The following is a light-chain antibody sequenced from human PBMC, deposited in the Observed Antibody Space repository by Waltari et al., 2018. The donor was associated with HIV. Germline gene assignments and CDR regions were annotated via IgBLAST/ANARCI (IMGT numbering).Light chain of an antibody. V-gene: IGLV3-25*03. J-gene: IGLJ2*01. CDR1: AMPTQY. CDR2: KDT. Sequence: YELTQPPSVSVSPGQTAAITCSGAAMPTQYRFWYQQRPPQAPVMVIFKDTQRASGIPERFSGSSSGTTVTLTISGVQTEDEADYYCQSVDAGGTQVVFGGGTKLSVL. CDR3: QSVDAGGTQVV.